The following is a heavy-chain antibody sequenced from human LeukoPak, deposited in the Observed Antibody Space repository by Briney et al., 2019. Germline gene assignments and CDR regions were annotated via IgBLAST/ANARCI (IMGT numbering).Heavy chain of an antibody. CDR1: GFAISTYG. J-gene: IGHJ4*02. CDR3: TKWNGYGSD. D-gene: IGHD3-10*01. V-gene: IGHV3-23*01. CDR2: FSDGGTT. Sequence: GGSLTLSCAASGFAISTYGVTWVRPGPGKGLEWVSGFSDGGTTHYRDSVKGRFTICRDISKNTLYLQMNSLRVEETAVYFCTKWNGYGSDWGQGTLVTVSS.